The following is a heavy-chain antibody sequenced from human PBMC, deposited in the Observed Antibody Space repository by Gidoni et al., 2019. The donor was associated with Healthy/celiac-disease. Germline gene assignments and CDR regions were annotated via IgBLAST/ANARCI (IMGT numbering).Heavy chain of an antibody. J-gene: IGHJ4*02. CDR2: ISYDGSNK. V-gene: IGHV3-30*04. D-gene: IGHD3-22*01. CDR3: ARDKYYYDSSGHVFDY. CDR1: GFTFSSYG. Sequence: QVQLVESGGGVVQPGRSLRLSCAASGFTFSSYGMHWVRQAPGKGLEWVAVISYDGSNKNYADYVKGRFTICRDNSKNTMYLQMNSLRAEDTAVYYCARDKYYYDSSGHVFDYWGQGTLVTVSS.